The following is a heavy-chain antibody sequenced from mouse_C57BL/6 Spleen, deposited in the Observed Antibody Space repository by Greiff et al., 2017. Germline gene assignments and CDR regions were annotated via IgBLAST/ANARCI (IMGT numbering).Heavy chain of an antibody. CDR1: GYTFTDYY. CDR2: INPYNGGT. J-gene: IGHJ4*01. CDR3: ARRNPEDY. V-gene: IGHV1-19*01. Sequence: EVKLVESGPVLVKPGASVKMSCKASGYTFTDYYMNWVKQSHGKSLEWIGVINPYNGGTSYNQKFKGKATLTVDKSSSTAYMELNSLTSEDSAVYYCARRNPEDYWGQGTSVTVSS.